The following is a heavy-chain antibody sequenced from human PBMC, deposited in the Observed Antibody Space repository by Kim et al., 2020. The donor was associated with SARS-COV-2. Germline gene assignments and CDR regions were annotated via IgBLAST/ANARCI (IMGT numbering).Heavy chain of an antibody. CDR1: GFTFSSYD. D-gene: IGHD3-22*01. CDR3: ARDYDSSGYSWFDP. J-gene: IGHJ5*02. CDR2: IGTAGDT. Sequence: GSLRLSCAASGFTFSSYDMHWVRQATGKGLEWVSAIGTAGDTYYPGSVKGRFTISRENAKNSLYLQMNSLRAGDTAVYYCARDYDSSGYSWFDPWGQGTLVTVSS. V-gene: IGHV3-13*01.